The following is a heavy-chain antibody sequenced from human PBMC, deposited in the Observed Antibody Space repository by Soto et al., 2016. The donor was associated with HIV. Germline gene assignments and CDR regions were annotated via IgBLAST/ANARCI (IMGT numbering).Heavy chain of an antibody. Sequence: QVQLVQSGAEVKKPGASLKVSCKTSGYTFTTYDIHWVRQATGHGLQWMGWMNPKTGHTGYAQTFRDRVTITRNTSMTTVFMELNSLRFEDTAIYYCASQANMVRGPRTAGAWGQGTLVTVSS. CDR2: MNPKTGHT. V-gene: IGHV1-8*03. D-gene: IGHD3-10*01. J-gene: IGHJ5*02. CDR1: GYTFTTYD. CDR3: ASQANMVRGPRTAGA.